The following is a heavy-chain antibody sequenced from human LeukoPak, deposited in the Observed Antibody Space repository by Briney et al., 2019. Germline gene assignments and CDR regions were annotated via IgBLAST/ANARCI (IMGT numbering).Heavy chain of an antibody. CDR3: ARDLVTVTKGFDI. D-gene: IGHD4-17*01. J-gene: IGHJ3*02. V-gene: IGHV4-59*11. Sequence: SETLSLTCAVSDYSFSGHYWTWVRQPPGKGLEGIGYISYIGRTNYNASLKSRVTISIDTSRNQFSLKLTSVTAADTAVYYCARDLVTVTKGFDIWGQGTMVSVSS. CDR2: ISYIGRT. CDR1: DYSFSGHY.